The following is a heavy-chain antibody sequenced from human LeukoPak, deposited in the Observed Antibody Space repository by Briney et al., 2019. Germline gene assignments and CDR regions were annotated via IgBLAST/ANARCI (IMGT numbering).Heavy chain of an antibody. J-gene: IGHJ4*02. CDR1: GYTFTSYD. CDR3: ARGPMAYYDLPPPDY. Sequence: ASVTVSCKASGYTFTSYDLNWVRQATGQGLEWMGWMNPNSGNTGYAQKFQGRVTITRNTAISTAYMELSSLRSEDTAVYYCARGPMAYYDLPPPDYWGQGTLVTVSS. D-gene: IGHD3-3*01. V-gene: IGHV1-8*01. CDR2: MNPNSGNT.